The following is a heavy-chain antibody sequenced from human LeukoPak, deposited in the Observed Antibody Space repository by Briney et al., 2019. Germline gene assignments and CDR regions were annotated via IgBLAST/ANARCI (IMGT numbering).Heavy chain of an antibody. CDR2: INPNSGGT. V-gene: IGHV1-2*02. Sequence: ASVKVSCKASGYTFTGYYMHWVRQAPGQGLEWMGWINPNSGGTNYAQKFQGRVTMTRDTSINTAYMELTSLRSDDTAVFYCARGDSSGYYYWGQGTLVIVSS. D-gene: IGHD3-22*01. CDR1: GYTFTGYY. CDR3: ARGDSSGYYY. J-gene: IGHJ4*02.